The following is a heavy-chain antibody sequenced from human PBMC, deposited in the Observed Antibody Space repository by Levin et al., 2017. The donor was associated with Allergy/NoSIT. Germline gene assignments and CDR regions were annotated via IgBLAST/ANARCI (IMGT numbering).Heavy chain of an antibody. Sequence: PGGSLRLSCAASGITFSSYAMHWVRQAPGKGLEWVTVISYDGSNKYYTDSVKGRFTISRDNSKNTLYLQMNSLRGEDTAVYYCARDLVGGGYDYWGQGTLVTVSS. CDR1: GITFSSYA. D-gene: IGHD2-15*01. J-gene: IGHJ4*02. V-gene: IGHV3-30-3*01. CDR3: ARDLVGGGYDY. CDR2: ISYDGSNK.